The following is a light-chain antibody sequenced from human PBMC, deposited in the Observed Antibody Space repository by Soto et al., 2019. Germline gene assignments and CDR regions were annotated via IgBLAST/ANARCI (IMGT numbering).Light chain of an antibody. CDR3: QQYGSSFT. Sequence: EIVLTQAPGTLSLSPGERATLSCRARQSVSRSYLAWYQQKPGQGPRLLIYGASSRATGIPDRFSGSGSGTDFTITISRVEPEYFAVYYCQQYGSSFTFGPGTKGDI. CDR1: QSVSRSY. V-gene: IGKV3-20*01. J-gene: IGKJ3*01. CDR2: GAS.